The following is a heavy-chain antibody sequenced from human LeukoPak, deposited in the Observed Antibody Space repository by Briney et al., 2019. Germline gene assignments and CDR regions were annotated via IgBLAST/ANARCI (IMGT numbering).Heavy chain of an antibody. CDR2: ISSSGSTI. CDR1: GFAFSDYY. V-gene: IGHV3-11*04. D-gene: IGHD6-13*01. Sequence: GGSLRLSCAASGFAFSDYYMTWIRQAPGKGLECISYISSSGSTIYYADSVKGRFTISRDNAKNSLYLQMNSLRAEDTAVYYCAREYSSTTPMDVWGKGTTVTVSS. J-gene: IGHJ6*04. CDR3: AREYSSTTPMDV.